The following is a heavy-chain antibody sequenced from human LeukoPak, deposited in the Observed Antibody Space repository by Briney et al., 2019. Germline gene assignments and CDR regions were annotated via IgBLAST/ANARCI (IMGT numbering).Heavy chain of an antibody. J-gene: IGHJ4*02. D-gene: IGHD5-12*01. Sequence: SETLSLTCGVSGGSISSSGYYWAWIRQPPGPGLEWIGSISYTGTTYYNPSLKSRLTISADRSKNQFSLELTSVTAADTAVYYCARRRIVATIDYWGQGTLVTVSS. CDR1: GGSISSSGYY. CDR2: ISYTGTT. CDR3: ARRRIVATIDY. V-gene: IGHV4-39*01.